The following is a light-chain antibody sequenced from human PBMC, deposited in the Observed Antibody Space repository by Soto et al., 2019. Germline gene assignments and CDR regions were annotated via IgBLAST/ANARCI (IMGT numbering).Light chain of an antibody. Sequence: DIQMTQSPSTLSASVGDRVTITCRASQSISSWLAWYQQKPGKAPKLLIYDASSLESGVPSRFSGSGSGTEFPLTISSLQPDDFATYYCQQYNSYPTTVGQGTKVEIK. CDR1: QSISSW. J-gene: IGKJ1*01. V-gene: IGKV1-5*01. CDR3: QQYNSYPTT. CDR2: DAS.